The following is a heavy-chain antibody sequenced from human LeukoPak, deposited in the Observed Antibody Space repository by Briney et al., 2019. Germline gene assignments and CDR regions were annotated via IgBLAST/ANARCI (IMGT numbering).Heavy chain of an antibody. Sequence: SETLSLTCTVSGGSLSSGSYYWSWIRQPPGKGLEWIGYIYYSGSTNYNPSLKSRVTISVDTSKNQFSLKLSSVTAADTAVYFCARSGSRVLPAAIWGQGTLVTVSS. V-gene: IGHV4-61*01. CDR2: IYYSGST. J-gene: IGHJ4*02. CDR3: ARSGSRVLPAAI. CDR1: GGSLSSGSYY. D-gene: IGHD2-2*01.